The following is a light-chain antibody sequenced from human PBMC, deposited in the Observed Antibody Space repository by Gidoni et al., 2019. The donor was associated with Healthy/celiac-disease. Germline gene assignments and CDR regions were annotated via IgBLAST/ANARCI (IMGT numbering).Light chain of an antibody. CDR1: QSVSSSY. CDR3: QQYGSSRWT. Sequence: EIVLTQSPGTLSLSPGERATLSCRASQSVSSSYLAWYQQKPGQAPRLLIYGASSRATGLPDRFSGSGSGTDVTLTISRLEPEEFAVYYCQQYGSSRWTFGQGTKVEIK. V-gene: IGKV3-20*01. J-gene: IGKJ1*01. CDR2: GAS.